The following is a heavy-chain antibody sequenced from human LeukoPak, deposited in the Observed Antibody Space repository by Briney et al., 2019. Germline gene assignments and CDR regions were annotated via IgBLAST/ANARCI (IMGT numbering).Heavy chain of an antibody. D-gene: IGHD2-15*01. Sequence: GGSLRLSCAASGFTFSRYAMHWVRQAPGKGLEYVSAISSNGGSTYYANSVKGRFTISRDKSKNTLYLQMGSLRAEDMAVYYCARGLFAADYWGQGTLVTVSS. V-gene: IGHV3-64*01. J-gene: IGHJ4*02. CDR3: ARGLFAADY. CDR1: GFTFSRYA. CDR2: ISSNGGST.